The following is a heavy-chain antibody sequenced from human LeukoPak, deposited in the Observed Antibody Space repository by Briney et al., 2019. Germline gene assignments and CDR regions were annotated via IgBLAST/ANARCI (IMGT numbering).Heavy chain of an antibody. D-gene: IGHD3-3*01. CDR1: GFTFNSAW. CDR3: ITGDYDFWSGFFSPNHYFDY. Sequence: GGSLRLSCAASGFTFNSAWMSWVRQAPGKGLEWVGRIKGKTAAGAPDYVASVKGRFTISRDDSKNTLFLQMNSLKTEDTAVYYCITGDYDFWSGFFSPNHYFDYWGQGTVVSVCS. J-gene: IGHJ4*02. V-gene: IGHV3-15*01. CDR2: IKGKTAAGAP.